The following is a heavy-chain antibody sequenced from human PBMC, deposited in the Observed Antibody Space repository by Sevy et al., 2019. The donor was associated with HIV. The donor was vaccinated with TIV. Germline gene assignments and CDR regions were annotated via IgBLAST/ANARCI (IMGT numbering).Heavy chain of an antibody. V-gene: IGHV4-59*13. CDR3: AREEVDIDRISDGGIDC. J-gene: IGHJ4*02. Sequence: SETLSLTCTVSGGSISIYYWSWIRQPPGKGLEWIGYIYYSGSTNYNPSLKSRVTMSVDTSKNQFSLKLRSVTAADTAVYYCAREEVDIDRISDGGIDCWGQGTLVTVSS. CDR1: GGSISIYY. D-gene: IGHD2-15*01. CDR2: IYYSGST.